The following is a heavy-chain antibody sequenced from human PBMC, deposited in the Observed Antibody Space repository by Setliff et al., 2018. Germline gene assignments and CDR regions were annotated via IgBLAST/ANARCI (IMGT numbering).Heavy chain of an antibody. CDR1: GGSISSSSYY. CDR3: ARADYGDYGNWFDP. J-gene: IGHJ5*02. D-gene: IGHD4-17*01. Sequence: SETLSLTCTVSGGSISSSSYYWGWIRQPPGKGLEWIGSIYHSGSTYYNPSLKSRITLSVDASKNQFSLKLSSVTAADTAVYYCARADYGDYGNWFDPWGQGTLVTVSS. CDR2: IYHSGST. V-gene: IGHV4-39*07.